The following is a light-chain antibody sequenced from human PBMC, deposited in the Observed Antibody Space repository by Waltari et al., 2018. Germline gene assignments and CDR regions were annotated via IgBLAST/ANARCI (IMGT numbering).Light chain of an antibody. CDR3: YSSDTTGLRV. CDR2: EET. Sequence: SYELTQPPSVSVSPGQTARITCSGHELPRKSAYWFQQKSGQAPRLVIYEETKRPSGIPARFSGSSSGTVATLTITGAQVDDEADYYCYSSDTTGLRVFGGGTTVVVL. V-gene: IGLV3-10*01. CDR1: ELPRKS. J-gene: IGLJ1*01.